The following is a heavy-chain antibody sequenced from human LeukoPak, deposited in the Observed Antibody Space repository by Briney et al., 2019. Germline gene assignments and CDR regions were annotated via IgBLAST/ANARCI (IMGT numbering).Heavy chain of an antibody. Sequence: PGGSLRLSCAASGFTFSSYAMSWVRQAPGKGLEWVSAISGSGGSTYYADSVKGRFTISRDNAKKSLFLQMNSLRAEDTAVYYCARDLWFGEDQFIPGSGFDSWGQGTLVTVSS. CDR3: ARDLWFGEDQFIPGSGFDS. CDR1: GFTFSSYA. CDR2: ISGSGGST. V-gene: IGHV3-23*01. D-gene: IGHD3-10*01. J-gene: IGHJ4*02.